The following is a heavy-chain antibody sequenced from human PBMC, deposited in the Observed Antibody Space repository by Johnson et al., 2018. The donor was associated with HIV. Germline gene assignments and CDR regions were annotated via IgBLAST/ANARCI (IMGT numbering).Heavy chain of an antibody. V-gene: IGHV3-11*01. D-gene: IGHD1-26*01. CDR2: ISSSGSTI. J-gene: IGHJ3*02. CDR3: AKVRRGSSYGDAFDI. Sequence: QVQLVESGGGVVQPGWSLRLSCAASGFIFSDYYMSWIRQAPGKGLEWVSYISSSGSTIYYADSVKGRFTISRDNAKNSLYLQMNSLRAEDTALYYCAKVRRGSSYGDAFDIWGQGTMVTVSS. CDR1: GFIFSDYY.